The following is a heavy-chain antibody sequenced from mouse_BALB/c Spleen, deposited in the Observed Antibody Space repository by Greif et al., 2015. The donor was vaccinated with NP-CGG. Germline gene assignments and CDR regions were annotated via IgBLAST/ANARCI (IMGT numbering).Heavy chain of an antibody. Sequence: EVKLMESGPELVKPGASVKMSGKASGYTFTSYVMHWVKQKPGQGLEWIGYINPYNDGTKYNEKFKGKATLTSDKSSSTAYMELSSLTSEDSAVYYCARKYGSLYYFDYWGQGTTLTVSS. CDR1: GYTFTSYV. V-gene: IGHV1-14*01. CDR3: ARKYGSLYYFDY. CDR2: INPYNDGT. J-gene: IGHJ2*01. D-gene: IGHD1-1*01.